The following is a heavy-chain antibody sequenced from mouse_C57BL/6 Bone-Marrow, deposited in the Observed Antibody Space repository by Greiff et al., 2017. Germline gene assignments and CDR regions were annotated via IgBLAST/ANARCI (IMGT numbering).Heavy chain of an antibody. CDR1: GFNIKDDN. Sequence: EVQLQQSGAELVRPGASVKLSCTASGFNIKDDNMHWVKQRPEQGLEWIGWIDPENGDTEYASKFQGKATITADTTSNTAYLQLSSLTSEDTAVYNCTTTGYYYGYFDVWGTGTAVTVSS. D-gene: IGHD1-1*01. CDR2: IDPENGDT. CDR3: TTTGYYYGYFDV. J-gene: IGHJ1*03. V-gene: IGHV14-4*01.